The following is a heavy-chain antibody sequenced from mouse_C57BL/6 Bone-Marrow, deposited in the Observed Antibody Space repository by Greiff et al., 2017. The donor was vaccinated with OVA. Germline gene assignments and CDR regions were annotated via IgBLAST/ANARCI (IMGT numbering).Heavy chain of an antibody. V-gene: IGHV5-6*01. D-gene: IGHD1-1*01. CDR1: GFTFSSYG. CDR2: ISSGGSYT. J-gene: IGHJ3*01. Sequence: DVQLQESGGDLVKPGGSLKLSCAASGFTFSSYGMSWVRQTPDKRLEWVATISSGGSYTYYPDSVKGRFTISRDNAKNTLYLQMSSLKSEDTAMYYCARSSAYYGSSLFAYWGQGTLVTVSA. CDR3: ARSSAYYGSSLFAY.